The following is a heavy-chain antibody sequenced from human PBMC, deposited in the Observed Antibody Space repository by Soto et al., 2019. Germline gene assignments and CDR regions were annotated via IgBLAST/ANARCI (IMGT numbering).Heavy chain of an antibody. CDR2: TYYKSKWNN. CDR1: GDSVSRKSAA. Sequence: SLTLSLSCAISGDSVSRKSAALNCIRRSPSGGLDWLGRTYYKSKWNNDYALSVKSPITINPDNSKNQFSLNLYSVTPEDTAVYYCPGITLFRGLDVWAEGTPVPVSS. D-gene: IGHD3-10*01. J-gene: IGHJ6*04. V-gene: IGHV6-1*01. CDR3: PGITLFRGLDV.